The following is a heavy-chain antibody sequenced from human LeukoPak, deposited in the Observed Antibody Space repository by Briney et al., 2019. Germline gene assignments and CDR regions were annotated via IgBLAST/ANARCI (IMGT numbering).Heavy chain of an antibody. V-gene: IGHV3-11*01. D-gene: IGHD6-19*01. J-gene: IGHJ6*03. CDR1: GFTFSDHH. Sequence: PGGSLTLSCASSGFTFSDHHMSWIRQAPGKGLEWVSNIGIGGSSIDYADSVKGRFTISRDNSKNTLYLHMDRLRPDDTAIYYCTKELHVAVAVADYYYFYMDVWGRGTAVTVSS. CDR2: IGIGGSSI. CDR3: TKELHVAVAVADYYYFYMDV.